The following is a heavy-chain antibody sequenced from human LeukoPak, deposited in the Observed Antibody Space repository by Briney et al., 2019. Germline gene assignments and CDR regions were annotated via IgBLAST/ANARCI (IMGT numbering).Heavy chain of an antibody. V-gene: IGHV3-20*04. Sequence: GGSLRLSCAAPGFTFDDYGMSWVRQAPGKGLEWVSGINWNGGSTGYADSVKGRFTISRDNAKNSLYLQMNSLRAEDTALYYCARDCLISRGYSYGYDAFDIWGQGTMVTVSS. CDR2: INWNGGST. CDR3: ARDCLISRGYSYGYDAFDI. D-gene: IGHD5-18*01. CDR1: GFTFDDYG. J-gene: IGHJ3*02.